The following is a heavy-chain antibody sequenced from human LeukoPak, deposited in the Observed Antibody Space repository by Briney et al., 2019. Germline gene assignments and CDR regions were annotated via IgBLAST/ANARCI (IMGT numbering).Heavy chain of an antibody. V-gene: IGHV3-30-3*01. D-gene: IGHD6-19*01. J-gene: IGHJ4*02. CDR1: GFTFSSYA. CDR3: ATTYSSGWTGIFDY. CDR2: ISYDGSNK. Sequence: GGSLRLSCAASGFTFSSYAMHWVRQAPGKGLEWVAVISYDGSNKYYADSVKGRFTISRDNSKNTLYLQMNSLRAEDTAVYYCATTYSSGWTGIFDYWGQGTLVTVSS.